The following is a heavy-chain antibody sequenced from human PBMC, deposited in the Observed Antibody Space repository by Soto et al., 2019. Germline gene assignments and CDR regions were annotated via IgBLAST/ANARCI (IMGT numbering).Heavy chain of an antibody. V-gene: IGHV4-31*03. J-gene: IGHJ6*02. Sequence: PSETLSLTCTVSGGSISSGGYYWSWIRQHPGKGLEWIGYIYYSGSTYYNPSLKSRVTISVDTSKNQFSLKLSSVTAADMAVYYCARDRLQLWLDPRYYYYGMDVWGQGTTVTVSS. CDR2: IYYSGST. CDR1: GGSISSGGYY. D-gene: IGHD5-18*01. CDR3: ARDRLQLWLDPRYYYYGMDV.